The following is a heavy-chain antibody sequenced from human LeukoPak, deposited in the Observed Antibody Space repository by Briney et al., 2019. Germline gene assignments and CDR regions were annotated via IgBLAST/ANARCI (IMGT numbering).Heavy chain of an antibody. V-gene: IGHV1-2*02. Sequence: ASVKVSCKASGYTFTGYYMHWGRQAPGQGLEWMGWINPNSGGTNYAQKFQGRVTMTRDMSTSTDYMELSSLRSEDTAVYYCARDNSVEDTAWWFDPWGQGTLVTVSS. D-gene: IGHD4-23*01. CDR1: GYTFTGYY. CDR2: INPNSGGT. J-gene: IGHJ5*02. CDR3: ARDNSVEDTAWWFDP.